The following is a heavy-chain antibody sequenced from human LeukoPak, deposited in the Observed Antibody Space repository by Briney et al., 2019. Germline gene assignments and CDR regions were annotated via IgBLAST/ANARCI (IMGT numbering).Heavy chain of an antibody. J-gene: IGHJ4*02. Sequence: SETLSLTCTVSGGSISSSSYYWGWIRQPPGKGLEWIGSIYYSGSTYYNPSLKSRVTISVDTSKNQFSLKLSSVTAADTAVYYCARRRFRWLVLSASYFDYWGQGTLVTVSS. CDR2: IYYSGST. V-gene: IGHV4-39*07. D-gene: IGHD6-19*01. CDR3: ARRRFRWLVLSASYFDY. CDR1: GGSISSSSYY.